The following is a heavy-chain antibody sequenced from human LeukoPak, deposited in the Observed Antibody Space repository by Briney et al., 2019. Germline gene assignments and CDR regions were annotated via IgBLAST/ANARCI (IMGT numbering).Heavy chain of an antibody. J-gene: IGHJ5*02. Sequence: GASVKVSCKASGYTFTGYYMHWVRQAPGQGLEWMGWINPNSGGTNYAQKFQGRVTMTRDTSISTAYMELSRLRSDDTAVYYCARGVVVVAASWFDPWGQGTLVTVSS. CDR1: GYTFTGYY. CDR2: INPNSGGT. D-gene: IGHD2-15*01. CDR3: ARGVVVVAASWFDP. V-gene: IGHV1-2*02.